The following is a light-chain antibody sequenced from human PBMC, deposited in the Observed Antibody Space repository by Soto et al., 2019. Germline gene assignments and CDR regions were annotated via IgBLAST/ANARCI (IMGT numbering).Light chain of an antibody. CDR1: QSVSSN. CDR3: QQYTNWLPLT. CDR2: GAS. Sequence: DILVTQSSSAQSVYTGDRATLSCRASQSVSSNLAWYQQKPGQAPRLLIYGASTRATGIPARFSGSGSGTEFTLTISSLQSEDFAVYYCQQYTNWLPLTFGEGTKVDIK. J-gene: IGKJ4*01. V-gene: IGKV3-15*01.